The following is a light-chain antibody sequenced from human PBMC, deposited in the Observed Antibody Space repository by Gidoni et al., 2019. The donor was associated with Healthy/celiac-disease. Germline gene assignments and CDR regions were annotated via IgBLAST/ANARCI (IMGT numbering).Light chain of an antibody. CDR2: DDS. CDR3: QVWDSSSDQDVV. V-gene: IGLV3-21*02. Sequence: SYVLTQPPSVSVAPGQTAMITGGGNNSGSKSVHWYPQKPGQAPVLVVYDDSDRPSGTPERFSGSNSGNTATLTISRVEAGDEADYYCQVWDSSSDQDVVFGGGTKLTVL. CDR1: NSGSKS. J-gene: IGLJ2*01.